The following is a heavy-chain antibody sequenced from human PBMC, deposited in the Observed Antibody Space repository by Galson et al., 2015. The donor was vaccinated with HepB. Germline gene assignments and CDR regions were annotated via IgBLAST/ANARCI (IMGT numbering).Heavy chain of an antibody. Sequence: SVKVSCKASGYTFIDYHVHWVRQAPGQGLEWMGWINPNSGGTNYAQKFQGKVTMTRDTSINTAYMELSRLRSDDTAVYYCARDNYDSSSPPAEYFQHWGQGTLVTVSS. V-gene: IGHV1-2*02. CDR1: GYTFIDYH. CDR3: ARDNYDSSSPPAEYFQH. D-gene: IGHD3-22*01. J-gene: IGHJ1*01. CDR2: INPNSGGT.